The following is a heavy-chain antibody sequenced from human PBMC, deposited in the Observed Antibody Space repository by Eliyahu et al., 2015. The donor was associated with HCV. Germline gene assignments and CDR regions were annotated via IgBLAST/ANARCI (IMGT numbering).Heavy chain of an antibody. D-gene: IGHD2-2*01. Sequence: QVQLQQWGAGLLKPSETLSLTCAVYGGSFSGYYWSWIRQPPGKGLEWIGEINHSGSTNYNPSLKSRVTISVDTSKNQFSLKLSSVTAADTAVYYCARGRGGVVPFDYWGQGTLVTVSS. CDR3: ARGRGGVVPFDY. CDR1: GGSFSGYY. J-gene: IGHJ4*02. V-gene: IGHV4-34*01. CDR2: INHSGST.